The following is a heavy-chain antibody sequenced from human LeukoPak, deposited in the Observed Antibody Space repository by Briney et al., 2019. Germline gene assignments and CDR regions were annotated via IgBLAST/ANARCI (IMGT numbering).Heavy chain of an antibody. CDR2: IYYSGST. CDR3: ARLQGITTFGVVRVWDY. Sequence: SETLSLTCTVSGGSISSSSYYWGWIRQPPGKGLEWIGSIYYSGSTYYNPSLKSRVTISVDTSKNQFSLKLSSVTAADTAVYYCARLQGITTFGVVRVWDYWGQGTLVTVSS. D-gene: IGHD3-3*01. J-gene: IGHJ4*02. V-gene: IGHV4-39*01. CDR1: GGSISSSSYY.